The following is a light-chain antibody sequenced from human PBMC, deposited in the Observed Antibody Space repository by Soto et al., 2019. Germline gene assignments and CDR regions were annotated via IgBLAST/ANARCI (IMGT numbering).Light chain of an antibody. V-gene: IGLV2-14*03. J-gene: IGLJ2*01. CDR1: SSDIGLYNH. Sequence: QSVLTEPGSVTESPAQSITFPCTRKSSDIGLYNHVSWYQQHPGNAPKLLIYDVSYRPSGISNRFSGSKSGNTASLTISGLQPEDEAEYYCSSYGASSTLFSGGIQLTVL. CDR2: DVS. CDR3: SSYGASSTL.